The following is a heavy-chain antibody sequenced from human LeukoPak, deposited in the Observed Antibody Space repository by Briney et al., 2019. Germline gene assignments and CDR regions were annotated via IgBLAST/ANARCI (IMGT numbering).Heavy chain of an antibody. Sequence: PGGSLRLSCAASGFTFSSNAMSWVRQAPGKGLEWVSVITGGTGSTYYADSVKGRFTISRDNSKNTLSLQMNSLRAEDTAVYYCAKDAVAPGSGGDYFDYWGQGTLVTVSS. CDR1: GFTFSSNA. D-gene: IGHD3-10*01. CDR2: ITGGTGST. CDR3: AKDAVAPGSGGDYFDY. J-gene: IGHJ4*02. V-gene: IGHV3-23*01.